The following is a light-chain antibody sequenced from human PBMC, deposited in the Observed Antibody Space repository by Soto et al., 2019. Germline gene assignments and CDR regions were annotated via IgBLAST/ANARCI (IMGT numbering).Light chain of an antibody. Sequence: NFMLTQPHSVSESPGKTVTISCTRSSGSIASNFVQWSQQRPGSSPTTLIYQDNQRPSGVPHRFSGSIDRSSNSASLTISGLRTEDEADYYCQSYDESSHVFGTGTKVTVL. J-gene: IGLJ1*01. V-gene: IGLV6-57*01. CDR3: QSYDESSHV. CDR1: SGSIASNF. CDR2: QDN.